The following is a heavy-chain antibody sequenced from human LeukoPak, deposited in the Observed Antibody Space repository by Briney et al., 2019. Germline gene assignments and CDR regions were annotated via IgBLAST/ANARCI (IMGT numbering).Heavy chain of an antibody. CDR3: ARVDYVYWFDS. CDR1: GGSISSGGYY. Sequence: SETLSLTCTVSGGSISSGGYYWSWIRQPPGKGLEWIGYIYHSGSTYYNPSLKSRVTISVDRSKNQFSLKLSSVTAADTAVYYCARVDYVYWFDSWGQGTLVTVSS. J-gene: IGHJ5*01. D-gene: IGHD3-10*02. CDR2: IYHSGST. V-gene: IGHV4-30-2*01.